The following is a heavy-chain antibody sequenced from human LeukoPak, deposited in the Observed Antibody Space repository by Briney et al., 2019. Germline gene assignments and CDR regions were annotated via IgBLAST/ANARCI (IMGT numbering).Heavy chain of an antibody. CDR3: ARALYYYDSSGYYYFDY. V-gene: IGHV1-69*13. J-gene: IGHJ4*02. Sequence: ASVKVSCKASGGTFSSYAVSWVRQAPGQGLEWMGGIIPIFGAANYAQKFQGRVTITADESTSTAYMELSSLRSEDTAVYYCARALYYYDSSGYYYFDYWGQGTLVTDSS. D-gene: IGHD3-22*01. CDR1: GGTFSSYA. CDR2: IIPIFGAA.